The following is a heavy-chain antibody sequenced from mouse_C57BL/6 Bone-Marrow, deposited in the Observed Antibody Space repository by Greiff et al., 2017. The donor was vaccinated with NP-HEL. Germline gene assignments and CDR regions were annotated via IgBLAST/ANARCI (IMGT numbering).Heavy chain of an antibody. J-gene: IGHJ3*01. V-gene: IGHV1-85*01. CDR2: IYPRDGST. CDR1: GYTFTSYD. CDR3: VGGAWFAY. Sequence: QVQLKQSGPELVKPGASVKLSCKASGYTFTSYDINWVKQRPGQGLEWIGWIYPRDGSTKYNEKFNGKATLTVDTSSSTAYMELHSLTSEDSAVYFCVGGAWFAYWGQGTLVTVSA.